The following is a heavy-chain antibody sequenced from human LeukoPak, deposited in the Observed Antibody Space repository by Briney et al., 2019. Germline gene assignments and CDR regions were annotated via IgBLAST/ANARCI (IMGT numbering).Heavy chain of an antibody. CDR3: ARSIQYSGSHPFDY. Sequence: GASVKVSCKASGYTFTSYGISWVRQAPGQGLEWMGWISAYNGNTNYAQKLQGRVTMTTDTSTSTAYMELRSLRSDDTAVYYCARSIQYSGSHPFDYWGQGTLVTVSS. CDR1: GYTFTSYG. CDR2: ISAYNGNT. V-gene: IGHV1-18*01. J-gene: IGHJ4*02. D-gene: IGHD1-26*01.